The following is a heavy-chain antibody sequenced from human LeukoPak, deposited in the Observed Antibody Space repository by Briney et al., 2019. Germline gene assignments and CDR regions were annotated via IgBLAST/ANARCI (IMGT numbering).Heavy chain of an antibody. Sequence: SQTLSLTCAISGDSVSSNSAAWNWMRQSPSRGLEWLGRTYYRSKWHNDYAESVKSRITINPDTSNNQFSLQLNSVPPEDTAVYFCARDLAGYGGYSYGMVDYWGQGTLVTVSS. CDR1: GDSVSSNSAA. J-gene: IGHJ4*02. CDR3: ARDLAGYGGYSYGMVDY. CDR2: TYYRSKWHN. D-gene: IGHD5-18*01. V-gene: IGHV6-1*01.